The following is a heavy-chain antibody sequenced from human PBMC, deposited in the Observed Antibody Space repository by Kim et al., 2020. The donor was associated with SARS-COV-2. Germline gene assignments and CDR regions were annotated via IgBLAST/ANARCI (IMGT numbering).Heavy chain of an antibody. V-gene: IGHV3-66*01. CDR2: T. J-gene: IGHJ4*02. D-gene: IGHD6-19*01. Sequence: TYYADSVKGRFTISRDNSKNTLYLQMNSLRAEDTAVYYCARSYSSGWCDYWGQGTLVTVSS. CDR3: ARSYSSGWCDY.